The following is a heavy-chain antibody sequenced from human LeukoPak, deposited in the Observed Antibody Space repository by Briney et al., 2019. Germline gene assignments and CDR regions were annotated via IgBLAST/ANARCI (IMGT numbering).Heavy chain of an antibody. CDR1: GDSISSYF. CDR3: ASLTYYYDSSGYYYQH. V-gene: IGHV4-4*07. D-gene: IGHD3-22*01. CDR2: IYTSGST. Sequence: SETLSLTCTVSGDSISSYFWNWIRQPAGKGLEWIGRIYTSGSTNYNPSLKSRVTISVDTSKNQFSLKLSSVTAADTAVYYCASLTYYYDSSGYYYQHWGQGTLVTVSS. J-gene: IGHJ1*01.